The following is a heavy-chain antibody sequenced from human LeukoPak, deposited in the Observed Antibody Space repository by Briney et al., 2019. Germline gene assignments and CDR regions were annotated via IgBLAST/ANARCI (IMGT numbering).Heavy chain of an antibody. CDR3: AAKYYYDSSGYSP. V-gene: IGHV1-69*04. J-gene: IGHJ5*02. D-gene: IGHD3-22*01. CDR2: IIPILGIA. Sequence: SVKVSCKASGGTFSSYAISWVRQAPGQGLEWMGRIIPILGIANYAQKFQGRVTITADKSTSTAYMELSSLRSEDTAVYYCAAKYYYDSSGYSPWGQGTLVTVSS. CDR1: GGTFSSYA.